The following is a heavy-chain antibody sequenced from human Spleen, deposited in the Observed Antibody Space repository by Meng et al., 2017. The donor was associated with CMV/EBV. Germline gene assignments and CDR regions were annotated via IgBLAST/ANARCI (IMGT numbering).Heavy chain of an antibody. CDR1: GYTFSNYG. D-gene: IGHD6-19*01. CDR2: INPNTGNT. J-gene: IGHJ4*02. V-gene: IGHV1-8*02. Sequence: VQLVQSGPEVRKPGASVKVSCRAAGYTFSNYGINWVRQATGQGLEWMGWINPNTGNTGYAQKFQGRVTLTRSTSISTAYMELSSLRSEDTAVYYCALTVAAGYWGQGTLVTVSS. CDR3: ALTVAAGY.